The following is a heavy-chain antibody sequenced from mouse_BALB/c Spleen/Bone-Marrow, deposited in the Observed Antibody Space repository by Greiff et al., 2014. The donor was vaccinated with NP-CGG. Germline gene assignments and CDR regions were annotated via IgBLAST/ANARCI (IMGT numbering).Heavy chain of an antibody. D-gene: IGHD2-4*01. CDR3: ATMITDWYFDV. J-gene: IGHJ1*01. CDR2: IDPANGNT. CDR1: GFNIKDTY. V-gene: IGHV14-3*02. Sequence: VQLKESGAELVKPGASVKLSCTASGFNIKDTYMRWVKQRPEQGLEWIGRIDPANGNTKYDPKFQGKATITADTSSNTAYLRLSSLTSEDTAVYYCATMITDWYFDVWGAGTTVTVSS.